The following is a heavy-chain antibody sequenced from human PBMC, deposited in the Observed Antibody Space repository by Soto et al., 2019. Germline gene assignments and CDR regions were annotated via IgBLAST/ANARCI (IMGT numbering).Heavy chain of an antibody. V-gene: IGHV3-21*01. J-gene: IGHJ3*02. CDR2: ISSSSSYI. CDR3: ARGSRGGSLDAFDI. CDR1: GFTFSSYS. Sequence: EVQLVESGGGLVKPGGSLRLSCAASGFTFSSYSMNWVRQAPGKGLEWVSSISSSSSYIYYADSVKGRFTISRDNAKNSLYLQMNSLRAADTAVYYCARGSRGGSLDAFDIWGQGTMVTVSS. D-gene: IGHD1-26*01.